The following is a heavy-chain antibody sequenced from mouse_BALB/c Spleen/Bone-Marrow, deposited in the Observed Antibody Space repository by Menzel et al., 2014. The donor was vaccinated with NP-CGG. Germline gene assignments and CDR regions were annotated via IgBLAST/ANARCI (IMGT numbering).Heavy chain of an antibody. CDR1: GYTFTSCW. CDR2: IYPGSGSP. V-gene: IGHV1S22*01. Sequence: LQQSGSELVRPGASVKLSCKASGYTFTSCWVHWVKQRPGQGLEWIGNIYPGSGSPNYDERFKSKATLTVVTSSSTAYMQLSSLTSEDSAVYYCTIYAFAYWGQGTLVTVSA. J-gene: IGHJ3*01. CDR3: TIYAFAY. D-gene: IGHD2-12*01.